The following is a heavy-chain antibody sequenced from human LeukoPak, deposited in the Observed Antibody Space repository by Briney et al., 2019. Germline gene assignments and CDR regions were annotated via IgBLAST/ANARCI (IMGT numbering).Heavy chain of an antibody. V-gene: IGHV4-59*01. D-gene: IGHD3-22*01. CDR1: GGFMSNYY. J-gene: IGHJ3*02. CDR3: ACLTTADAFDI. CDR2: IYDTGST. Sequence: SASQSLTWTVSGGFMSNYYWSWIRLPPGKGMEWIWYIYDTGSTSYNPSLKSRVTISVDTSKNQFSLKLSSVTAADTAVYYCACLTTADAFDIWGQGTMVTVSS.